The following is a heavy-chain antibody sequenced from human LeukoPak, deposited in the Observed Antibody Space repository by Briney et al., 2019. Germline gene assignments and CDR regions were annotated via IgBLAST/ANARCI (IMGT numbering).Heavy chain of an antibody. CDR2: ISGDGGST. Sequence: GGSLRLSCAASGFTFDDYAMHWVRQAPGKGLEWVSLISGDGGSTYYADSVKGRFTISRDNSKNSLYLQMNSLRTEDTALYYCAQDSWELLSWIDYWGQGTLVTVSS. CDR1: GFTFDDYA. V-gene: IGHV3-43*02. J-gene: IGHJ4*02. CDR3: AQDSWELLSWIDY. D-gene: IGHD1-26*01.